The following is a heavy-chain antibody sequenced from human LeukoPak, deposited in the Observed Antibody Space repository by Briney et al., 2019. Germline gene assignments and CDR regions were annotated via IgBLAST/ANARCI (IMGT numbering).Heavy chain of an antibody. Sequence: SETLSLTCTVSGGSISSYYWSWIRQPPGKGLEWIGYIYYSGSTNYNPSLQSRVTISVHTSKNQFSLKLCSVTSADTAVYYCASFGYSSGWFAEPKYYFDYWGQGTLVTVSS. CDR3: ASFGYSSGWFAEPKYYFDY. J-gene: IGHJ4*02. CDR2: IYYSGST. V-gene: IGHV4-59*01. D-gene: IGHD6-19*01. CDR1: GGSISSYY.